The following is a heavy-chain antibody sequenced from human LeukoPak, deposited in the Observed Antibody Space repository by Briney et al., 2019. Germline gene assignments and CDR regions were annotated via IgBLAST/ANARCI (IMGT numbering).Heavy chain of an antibody. CDR2: ISNSDADV. V-gene: IGHV3-48*03. D-gene: IGHD4-23*01. Sequence: GGSLRLSCAASGFTFSSFEMNWVRQAPGKGLEWVSYISNSDADVYYADSVKGRFTISRDNAKNSLYLQMNSLRVEDTAVYYCARVGRSTVGGYWGQGTLVTVSS. J-gene: IGHJ4*02. CDR3: ARVGRSTVGGY. CDR1: GFTFSSFE.